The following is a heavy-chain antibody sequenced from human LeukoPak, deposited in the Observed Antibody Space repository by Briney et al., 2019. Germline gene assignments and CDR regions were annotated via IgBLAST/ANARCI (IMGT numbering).Heavy chain of an antibody. Sequence: PGGSLRLSCAASGFTFSSYAMHWVRQAPGKGLEWVAVISYDRSNKYYADSVKGRFTISRDNSKNTLYLQMNSLRAEDTAVYYCARGALPTDAFDIWGQGTMVTVSS. CDR2: ISYDRSNK. CDR1: GFTFSSYA. V-gene: IGHV3-30*04. J-gene: IGHJ3*02. CDR3: ARGALPTDAFDI.